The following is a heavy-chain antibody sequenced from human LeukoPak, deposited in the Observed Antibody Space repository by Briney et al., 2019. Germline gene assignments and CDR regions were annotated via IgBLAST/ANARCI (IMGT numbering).Heavy chain of an antibody. CDR3: ARYYGDYVDALIWYDS. CDR2: INHSGST. V-gene: IGHV4-34*01. J-gene: IGHJ5*01. D-gene: IGHD4-17*01. CDR1: GGSFSGYY. Sequence: PSETLSLTCAVYGGSFSGYYWSWIRQPPGKGLEWIGEINHSGSTNYNTSLKSRVTISVHTSKNHFSLKLRSVTAAHTAVYYCARYYGDYVDALIWYDSWGEGTLVTVSS.